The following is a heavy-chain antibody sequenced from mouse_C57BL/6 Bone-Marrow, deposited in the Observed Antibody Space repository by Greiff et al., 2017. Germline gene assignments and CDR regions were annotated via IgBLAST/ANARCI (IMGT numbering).Heavy chain of an antibody. D-gene: IGHD1-1*01. CDR1: GFTFSDYY. V-gene: IGHV5-12*01. CDR3: ARGDYYGSSYRYYAMDY. CDR2: ISNGGGST. Sequence: EVTLVESGGGLVQPGGSLKLSCAASGFTFSDYYMYWVRQTPEKRLEWVAYISNGGGSTYYPDTVKGRFTISRDNAKNTLYLQMSRLKAEDTAMYYCARGDYYGSSYRYYAMDYWGQGTSVTVSS. J-gene: IGHJ4*01.